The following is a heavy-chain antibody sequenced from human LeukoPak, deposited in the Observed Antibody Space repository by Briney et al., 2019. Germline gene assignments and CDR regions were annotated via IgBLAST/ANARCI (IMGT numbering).Heavy chain of an antibody. CDR2: IYSDGSST. CDR3: ARVPYSYGSTLYYYYGMDV. D-gene: IGHD5-18*01. V-gene: IGHV3-74*01. Sequence: GGSLRLSCAASGFTFSSYWMHWVRQAPGKGLVWVSRIYSDGSSTSYADSVKGRFTISRDNAKNTLYLQMNSLRAEDTAVYYCARVPYSYGSTLYYYYGMDVWGQGTTVTVSS. CDR1: GFTFSSYW. J-gene: IGHJ6*02.